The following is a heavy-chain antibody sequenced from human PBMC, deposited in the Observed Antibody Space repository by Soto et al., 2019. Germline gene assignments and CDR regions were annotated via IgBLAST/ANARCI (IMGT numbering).Heavy chain of an antibody. D-gene: IGHD2-21*01. Sequence: GGSLRLSCATPGFAFSSYAMSWVRQAPGEGLEWVSGISGSDTSTYYADSVKGRFTISRDNSKNTLYLQMNSLGAEDTAVYYCAKCGGLGTPRGGGNCYCPIDYWGQGIPVTVSS. V-gene: IGHV3-23*01. J-gene: IGHJ4*02. CDR1: GFAFSSYA. CDR2: ISGSDTST. CDR3: AKCGGLGTPRGGGNCYCPIDY.